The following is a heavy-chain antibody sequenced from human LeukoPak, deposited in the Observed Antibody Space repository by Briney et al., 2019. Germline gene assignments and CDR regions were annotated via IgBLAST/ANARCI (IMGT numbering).Heavy chain of an antibody. D-gene: IGHD1-26*01. Sequence: SETLSLTCTVSDDSISSVGYYWTWIRQYPGKGLEWIGYIYYSGSTNYNPSLKSRVTISVDTSKNQFSLKLSSVTAADTAVYYCARGGGYSGSYRRFWFDPWGQGTLVTVSS. CDR3: ARGGGYSGSYRRFWFDP. V-gene: IGHV4-61*08. CDR2: IYYSGST. J-gene: IGHJ5*02. CDR1: DDSISSVGYY.